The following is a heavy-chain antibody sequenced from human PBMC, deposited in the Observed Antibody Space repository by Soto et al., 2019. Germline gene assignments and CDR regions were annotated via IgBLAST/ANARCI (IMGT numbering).Heavy chain of an antibody. CDR1: GGSISSGGYY. V-gene: IGHV4-31*03. Sequence: QVQLQESGPGLVKPSQTLSLTCTVSGGSISSGGYYWSWIRQHPGKGLEWIGYIYYSGSTYYNPSLKRRVTIPVDTSKNQCSLKLTSVTAADTAVYYCAREGGSYDIFTGPPPNWFDPWGQGTLVTVSS. CDR2: IYYSGST. J-gene: IGHJ5*02. D-gene: IGHD3-9*01. CDR3: AREGGSYDIFTGPPPNWFDP.